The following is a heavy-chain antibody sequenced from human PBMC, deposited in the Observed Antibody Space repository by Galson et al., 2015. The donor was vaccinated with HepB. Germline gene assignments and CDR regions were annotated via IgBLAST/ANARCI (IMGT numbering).Heavy chain of an antibody. J-gene: IGHJ4*02. CDR1: GFTFSSYS. D-gene: IGHD1-26*01. V-gene: IGHV3-48*02. Sequence: SLRLSCAASGFTFSSYSMNWVRQAPGKGLEWVSYISSSSSTIYYADSVKGRFTISRDNAKNSLYLQMNSLRDEDTAVYYCARDRGRGWELRPYYFDYWGQGTLVTVSS. CDR3: ARDRGRGWELRPYYFDY. CDR2: ISSSSSTI.